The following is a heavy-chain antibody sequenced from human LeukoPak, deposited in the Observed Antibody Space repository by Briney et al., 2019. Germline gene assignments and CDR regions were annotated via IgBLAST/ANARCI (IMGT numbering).Heavy chain of an antibody. D-gene: IGHD6-13*01. Sequence: PGGSLRLSCAPSGFTFSNYWMSWVRQAPGKGLEWAANIKQDGSQKYYVDSLKGRFTISRDNAKNSVYLEMDSLRAEDTAVYYCARIGYSSSSFDYWGQGTLVTVSS. CDR1: GFTFSNYW. J-gene: IGHJ4*02. V-gene: IGHV3-7*01. CDR3: ARIGYSSSSFDY. CDR2: IKQDGSQK.